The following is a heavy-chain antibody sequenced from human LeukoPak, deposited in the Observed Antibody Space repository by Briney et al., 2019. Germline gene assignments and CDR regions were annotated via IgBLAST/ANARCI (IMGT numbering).Heavy chain of an antibody. CDR2: TGGRGGST. V-gene: IGHV3-23*01. J-gene: IGHJ4*02. D-gene: IGHD2-8*01. CDR1: GFTFSSYV. CDR3: AKLGDCANGVCYSREDRAYYFDY. Sequence: QPWGSLRLSCAASGFTFSSYVTSWVRQAPGKGLEWVSVTGGRGGSTYYADSVKGRFTISRDNSKNTLYLQMNSLRAEDTAVYYCAKLGDCANGVCYSREDRAYYFDYWGQGTLVTVSS.